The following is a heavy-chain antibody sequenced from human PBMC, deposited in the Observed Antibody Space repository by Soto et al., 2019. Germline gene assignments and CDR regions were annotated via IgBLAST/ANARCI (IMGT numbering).Heavy chain of an antibody. CDR3: ARDKRDLRFLEWSYYFDY. V-gene: IGHV3-30-3*01. CDR1: GFTFSSCA. D-gene: IGHD3-3*01. J-gene: IGHJ4*02. CDR2: RSYDGSNK. Sequence: QVQLVESGGGVVQPGRSLRLSCAASGFTFSSCAMHWVRQAPGKGLEGVALRSYDGSNKYYADSVKGRFTISRDNSKNTMYLQMTSLRAEDTRVYYCARDKRDLRFLEWSYYFDYWGQGTLVTVSS.